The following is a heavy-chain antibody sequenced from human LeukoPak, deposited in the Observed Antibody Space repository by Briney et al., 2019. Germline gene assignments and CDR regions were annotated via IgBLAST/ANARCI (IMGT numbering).Heavy chain of an antibody. Sequence: KTSETPSLTCTVSGGSISSGGYYWTWIRQHPGKGLEWIGYIYYSGSTYYNPSLKSRVTISVDTSNNQFSLKLSSVTAADTAVYYCARDRTDSGTEVDAFDIWGQGTMVTVSS. D-gene: IGHD6-19*01. J-gene: IGHJ3*02. CDR3: ARDRTDSGTEVDAFDI. V-gene: IGHV4-31*03. CDR1: GGSISSGGYY. CDR2: IYYSGST.